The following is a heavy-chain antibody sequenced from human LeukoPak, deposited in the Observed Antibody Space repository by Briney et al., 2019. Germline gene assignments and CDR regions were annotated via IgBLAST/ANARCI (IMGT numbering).Heavy chain of an antibody. J-gene: IGHJ6*02. CDR2: IFGSGGSA. V-gene: IGHV3-23*01. Sequence: GGSLRLSCAASGFTFNSYAMYWVRQAPGKGLEWVSGIFGSGGSAHYADSVKGRFTISRDNSKNTLYLQMNSLRAEDTAVYYCAKDGSQQLVLFYYYYGMDVWGQGTTVTVSS. CDR3: AKDGSQQLVLFYYYYGMDV. CDR1: GFTFNSYA. D-gene: IGHD6-13*01.